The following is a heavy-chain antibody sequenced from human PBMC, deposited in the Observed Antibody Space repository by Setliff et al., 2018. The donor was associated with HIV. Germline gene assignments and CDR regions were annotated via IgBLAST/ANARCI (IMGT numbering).Heavy chain of an antibody. CDR1: GFTFSDYG. CDR3: AKGSGFHDY. D-gene: IGHD6-19*01. Sequence: GGSLRLSCAASGFTFSDYGFHWVRQAPGKGLEWVAVISYDGSYKYYADSVEGRFTISRDTSTNTLYLQMHSLRADDTAVYYCAKGSGFHDYWGQGTRVTVSS. CDR2: ISYDGSYK. J-gene: IGHJ4*02. V-gene: IGHV3-30*12.